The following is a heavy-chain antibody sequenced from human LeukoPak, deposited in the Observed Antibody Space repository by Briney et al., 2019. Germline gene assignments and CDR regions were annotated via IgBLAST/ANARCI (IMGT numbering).Heavy chain of an antibody. CDR3: ARDGSTGYFDY. V-gene: IGHV4-38-2*02. CDR1: GYSISSGYY. D-gene: IGHD1-14*01. Sequence: SETLSLTCAVSGYSISSGYYWGWIRQPPGKGLEWIASKYHSGSTYYNPSLKSRVTISVDKSKNQFSLQLSSLTAADAAVYYCARDGSTGYFDYWGQGTLVTVSS. J-gene: IGHJ4*02. CDR2: KYHSGST.